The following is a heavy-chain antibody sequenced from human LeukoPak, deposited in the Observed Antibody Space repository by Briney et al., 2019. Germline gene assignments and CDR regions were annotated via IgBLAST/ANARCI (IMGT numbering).Heavy chain of an antibody. CDR3: ARDNGWYGFDY. CDR2: INPNSGGT. J-gene: IGHJ4*02. D-gene: IGHD6-19*01. CDR1: GYTFTGNY. V-gene: IGHV1-2*02. Sequence: ASEKVSCKASGYTFTGNYIHWVRQAPGQGLEWMGWINPNSGGTNYTQKFQGRVTMTRDTSITTAYMELSRLGSDDTAVYFCARDNGWYGFDYWGQGTLVTVSS.